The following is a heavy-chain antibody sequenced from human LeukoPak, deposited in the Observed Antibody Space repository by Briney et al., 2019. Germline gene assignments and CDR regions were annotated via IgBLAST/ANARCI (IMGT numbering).Heavy chain of an antibody. CDR1: GFTFSSYE. CDR2: ISSSGSTI. V-gene: IGHV3-48*03. CDR3: AKIIQLWYYFDY. Sequence: PGGSLRLSCAASGFTFSSYEMNWVRQAPGKGLEWVSYISSSGSTIYYADSVKGRFTISRDNSKNTLYLQMNSLRAEDTAVYYCAKIIQLWYYFDYWGQGTLVTVSS. D-gene: IGHD5-18*01. J-gene: IGHJ4*02.